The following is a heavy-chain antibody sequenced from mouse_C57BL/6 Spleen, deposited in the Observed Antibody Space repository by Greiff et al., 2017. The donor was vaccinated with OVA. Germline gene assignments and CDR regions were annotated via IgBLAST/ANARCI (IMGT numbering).Heavy chain of an antibody. CDR1: GFSLSTSGMG. CDR2: IYWDDDK. J-gene: IGHJ3*01. Sequence: QVTLKESGPGILQSSQTLSLTCSFSGFSLSTSGMGVSWIRQPSGKGLEWLAHIYWDDDKRYNPSLKSRLTISKDTSRNQVFLKITSVDTADTATYYCARSPPWFAYWGQGTLVTVSA. V-gene: IGHV8-12*01. CDR3: ARSPPWFAY.